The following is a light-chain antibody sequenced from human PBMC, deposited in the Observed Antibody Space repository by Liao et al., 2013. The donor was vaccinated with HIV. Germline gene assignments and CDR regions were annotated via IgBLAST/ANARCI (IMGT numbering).Light chain of an antibody. V-gene: IGLV3-1*01. J-gene: IGLJ1*01. CDR1: YLGDKY. CDR2: QDN. Sequence: SYELTQSPSVSVSPGQTASITCSGDYLGDKYASWYQHKPGQSPVLVIYQDNKRPSGIPERISGSNSGNTATLTISGTQAIDEADYYCQTWDRSTYVFGTGTKVTVL. CDR3: QTWDRSTYV.